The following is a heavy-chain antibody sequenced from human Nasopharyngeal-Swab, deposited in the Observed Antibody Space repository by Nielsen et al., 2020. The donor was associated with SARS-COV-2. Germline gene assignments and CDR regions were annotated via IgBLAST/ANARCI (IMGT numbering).Heavy chain of an antibody. J-gene: IGHJ4*02. CDR1: GFTFSSYG. Sequence: GESLKISCAASGFTFSSYGMHWVRQAPGKGLEWVAVIWYDGSNKYYADSVKGRFTISRDNSKNTLYLQMNSLRAEDTAVYYCARDGYYYDSSGYYQPGYYFDYWGQGTLVTVSS. V-gene: IGHV3-33*01. CDR2: IWYDGSNK. CDR3: ARDGYYYDSSGYYQPGYYFDY. D-gene: IGHD3-22*01.